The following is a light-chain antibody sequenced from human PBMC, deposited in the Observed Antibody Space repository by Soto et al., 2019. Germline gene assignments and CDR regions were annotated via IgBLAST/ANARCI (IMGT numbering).Light chain of an antibody. Sequence: DIQLTQSPSFLSASVGDRVTITCRASQGISSYLAWFQQKPVRAPNLLIYGASTLQSGVPSRFSGSGSGTDFTLTISNLQPEDFATYYCQQLNAYPLTFGQGTRLEI. CDR2: GAS. V-gene: IGKV1-9*01. J-gene: IGKJ5*01. CDR3: QQLNAYPLT. CDR1: QGISSY.